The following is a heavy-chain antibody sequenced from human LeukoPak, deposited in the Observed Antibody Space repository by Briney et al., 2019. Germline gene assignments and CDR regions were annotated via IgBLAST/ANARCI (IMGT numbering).Heavy chain of an antibody. CDR3: ARDQREYYYGSGDY. D-gene: IGHD3-10*01. CDR1: GFTFSSYS. V-gene: IGHV3-21*01. Sequence: GGSLRLSCAASGFTFSSYSMNWVRQAPGKGLEWVSSISRSTRNIYYADSVKGRFTISRDNAKNSLYLQMNSLRAEDTPVYYCARDQREYYYGSGDYWGQGTLVTVSS. J-gene: IGHJ4*02. CDR2: ISRSTRNI.